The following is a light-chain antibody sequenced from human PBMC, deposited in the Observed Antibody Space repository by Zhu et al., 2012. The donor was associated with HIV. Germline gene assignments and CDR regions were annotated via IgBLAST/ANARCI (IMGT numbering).Light chain of an antibody. Sequence: EIVMTQSPGTVSVSPGERVTLSCRASQNVNVNLAWYQQKPGQGPRLLLYGASTRATGIPARFSGSGSGTEFTLTISSMQSEDFAIYHCQQYSNWPRTFGQGTKVDI. CDR3: QQYSNWPRT. CDR1: QNVNVN. CDR2: GAS. J-gene: IGKJ1*01. V-gene: IGKV3-15*01.